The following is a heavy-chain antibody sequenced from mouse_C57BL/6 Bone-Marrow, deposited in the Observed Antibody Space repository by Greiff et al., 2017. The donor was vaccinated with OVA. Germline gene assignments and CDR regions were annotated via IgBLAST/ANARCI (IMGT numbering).Heavy chain of an antibody. CDR3: ARHGGLPFYYAMDY. CDR1: GFSLTSYG. V-gene: IGHV2-6-1*01. Sequence: VHLVESGPGLVAPSQSLSITCTVSGFSLTSYGVHWVRQPPGKGLEWLVVIWSDGSTTYNSALKSRLSISKDNSKSQVFLKMNSLQTDDTAMYYCARHGGLPFYYAMDYWGQGTSVTVSS. D-gene: IGHD2-2*01. CDR2: IWSDGST. J-gene: IGHJ4*01.